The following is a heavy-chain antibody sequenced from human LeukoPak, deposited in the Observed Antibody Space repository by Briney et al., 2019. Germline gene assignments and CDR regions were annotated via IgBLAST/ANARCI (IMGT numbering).Heavy chain of an antibody. Sequence: GGSLRLSCAASGFTFSSYWMTWVRQAPGQGLEWVASIKQDGNEKYYVDSVKGRFTISRDNARNSLFLQMSSLRADDTAVYYCARDGAFRIYDYWGQGTLVTVSS. D-gene: IGHD3-3*02. J-gene: IGHJ4*02. CDR2: IKQDGNEK. V-gene: IGHV3-7*01. CDR3: ARDGAFRIYDY. CDR1: GFTFSSYW.